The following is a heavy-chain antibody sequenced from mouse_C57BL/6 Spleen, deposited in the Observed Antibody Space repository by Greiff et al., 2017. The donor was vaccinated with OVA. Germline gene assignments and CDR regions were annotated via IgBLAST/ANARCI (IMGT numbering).Heavy chain of an antibody. D-gene: IGHD4-1*01. J-gene: IGHJ2*01. CDR1: GYTFTSYG. CDR2: IYPRSGNT. CDR3: ARRSLNWDYFDY. V-gene: IGHV1-81*01. Sequence: VQLQQSGAELARPGASVKLSCKASGYTFTSYGISWVKQRTGQGLEWIGEIYPRSGNTYYNEKFKGKATLTADKSSSTAYMELRSLTSEDSAVYFCARRSLNWDYFDYWGQGTTLTVSS.